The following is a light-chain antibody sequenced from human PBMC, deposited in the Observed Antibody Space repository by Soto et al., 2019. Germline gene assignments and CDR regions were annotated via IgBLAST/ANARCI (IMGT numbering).Light chain of an antibody. V-gene: IGKV3-20*01. Sequence: EIVLTQSPGTLSLSPGERATLSCRASLSVSSSYLAWYQQKPGQAPRLLIYGASSRATGIPDRFSGSGSGTDFTLTISRLEPEDFAVYYCQQYGSSLTWTFGQGTKVEIK. CDR2: GAS. CDR1: LSVSSSY. CDR3: QQYGSSLTWT. J-gene: IGKJ1*01.